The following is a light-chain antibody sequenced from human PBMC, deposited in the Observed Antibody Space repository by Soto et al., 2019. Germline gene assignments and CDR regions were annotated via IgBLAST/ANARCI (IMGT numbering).Light chain of an antibody. V-gene: IGKV3D-20*01. CDR1: QSVSSGY. Sequence: EIVLTQSPATLSLSPGERATLSCGASQSVSSGYLAWYQQKPGLAPRLLIYDSSSRATGVPDRFSGSGSGTDFTLTIRRLEPEDFAVYFCQQYSSSTLTFGGGTKVDI. CDR2: DSS. J-gene: IGKJ4*01. CDR3: QQYSSSTLT.